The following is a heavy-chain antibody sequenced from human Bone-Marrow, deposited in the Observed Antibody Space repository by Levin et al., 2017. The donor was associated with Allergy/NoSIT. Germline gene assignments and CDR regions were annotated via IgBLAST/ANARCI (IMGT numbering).Heavy chain of an antibody. CDR1: GFSFSNYW. D-gene: IGHD5-18*01. CDR3: ARDYGYVVDY. CDR2: IKEDGSDK. Sequence: QTGGSLRLSCAASGFSFSNYWMSWVRQAPGKGLEWVANIKEDGSDKYYVDSVKGRFTISRDNAKNSLYLQLNSLRGEDTAVYYCARDYGYVVDYWGQGTLVTVSS. J-gene: IGHJ4*02. V-gene: IGHV3-7*01.